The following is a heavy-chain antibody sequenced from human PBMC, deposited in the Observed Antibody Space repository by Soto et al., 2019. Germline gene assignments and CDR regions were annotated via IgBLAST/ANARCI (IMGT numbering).Heavy chain of an antibody. V-gene: IGHV1-18*01. J-gene: IGHJ6*02. CDR3: AREGYYSGSGSYSPPRYYGMDV. CDR2: ISAYNDYT. CDR1: GYTXISYG. Sequence: GASVKVSCKASGYTXISYGISWVRQAPGQGLEWMGWISAYNDYTNYAQKLQGRVTMTTDTSTRIAYLELRSLRSDDTAVYYCAREGYYSGSGSYSPPRYYGMDVWGQGTMVTVSS. D-gene: IGHD3-10*01.